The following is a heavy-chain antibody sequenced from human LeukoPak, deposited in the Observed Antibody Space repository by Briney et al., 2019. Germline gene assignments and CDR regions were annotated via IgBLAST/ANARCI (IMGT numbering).Heavy chain of an antibody. CDR2: IYYSGTS. CDR3: ARGLIY. V-gene: IGHV4-59*06. Sequence: SETLSLTCTVSGGSISRYYWTWIRQHPGKGLEWIGYIYYSGTSYYNPSLKSRITISVDKSKNQFSLKLSSVTAADTAVYYCARGLIYWGQGTLVTVSS. D-gene: IGHD2-21*01. J-gene: IGHJ4*02. CDR1: GGSISRYY.